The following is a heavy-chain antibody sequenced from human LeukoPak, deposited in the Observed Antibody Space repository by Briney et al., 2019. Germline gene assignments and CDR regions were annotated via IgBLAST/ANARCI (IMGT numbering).Heavy chain of an antibody. Sequence: GGSLRLSCAASGFTFSSYAMSWVRQAPGKGLEWVSAISGSGGSTYCADSVKGRFTISRDNSKNTLYLQMNSLRAEDTAVYYCAKAVSTYHYDSSGYYYFDYWGQGTLVTVSS. J-gene: IGHJ4*02. V-gene: IGHV3-23*01. CDR3: AKAVSTYHYDSSGYYYFDY. D-gene: IGHD3-22*01. CDR1: GFTFSSYA. CDR2: ISGSGGST.